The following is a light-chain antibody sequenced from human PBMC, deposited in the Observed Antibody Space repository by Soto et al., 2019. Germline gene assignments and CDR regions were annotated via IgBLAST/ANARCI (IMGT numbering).Light chain of an antibody. CDR1: SSDVGGYNY. V-gene: IGLV2-14*01. Sequence: QSALTQPASVSGSPGQSITISCTGTSSDVGGYNYVSWYQQHPDKAPKLMIYEVSNRPSGVSNRFSGSKSGNTASLTISGLQAEDEADYYCSSYTSSSTLVFGTGTKVTVL. CDR2: EVS. J-gene: IGLJ1*01. CDR3: SSYTSSSTLV.